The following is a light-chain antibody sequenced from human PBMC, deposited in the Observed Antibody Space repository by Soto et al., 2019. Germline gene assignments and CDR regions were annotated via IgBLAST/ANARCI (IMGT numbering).Light chain of an antibody. Sequence: QSVLTQPPSVSGAPGQKVTISCTGSSSNIGAGYDVHWYQQLPGTAPKLLIYGNSNRPSGVPDRFSGSKSGTSASLAITGIQAEDEADYYCQSYDSSLSGRVFGTGTKLTVL. CDR2: GNS. CDR3: QSYDSSLSGRV. J-gene: IGLJ1*01. V-gene: IGLV1-40*01. CDR1: SSNIGAGYD.